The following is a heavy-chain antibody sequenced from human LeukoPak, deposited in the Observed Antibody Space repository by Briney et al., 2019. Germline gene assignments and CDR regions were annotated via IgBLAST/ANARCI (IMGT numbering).Heavy chain of an antibody. Sequence: PSETLSLTCTVSGGSFSNYYWNWIRQPPGEGLEWIGYIYYSGSANYNPSLKSRVTMFVDMSKNQFSLRLSSVTAADTAVYYCARHRAYSSSSPFDYWGQGTLVTVSS. CDR3: ARHRAYSSSSPFDY. D-gene: IGHD6-6*01. CDR2: IYYSGSA. V-gene: IGHV4-59*08. J-gene: IGHJ4*02. CDR1: GGSFSNYY.